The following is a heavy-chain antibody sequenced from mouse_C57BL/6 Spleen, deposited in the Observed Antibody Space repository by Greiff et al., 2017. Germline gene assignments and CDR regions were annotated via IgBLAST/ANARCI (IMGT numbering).Heavy chain of an antibody. CDR2: IHPNSGST. Sequence: QVHVKQPGAELVKPGASVKLSCKASGYTFTSYWMHWVKQRPGQGLEWIGMIHPNSGSTNYNEKFKSKATLTVDKSSGTAYMQLSSLTSEDSAVYYCARGGFDLLQTDWGQGTTLTVSS. J-gene: IGHJ2*01. CDR3: ARGGFDLLQTD. CDR1: GYTFTSYW. D-gene: IGHD1-1*01. V-gene: IGHV1-64*01.